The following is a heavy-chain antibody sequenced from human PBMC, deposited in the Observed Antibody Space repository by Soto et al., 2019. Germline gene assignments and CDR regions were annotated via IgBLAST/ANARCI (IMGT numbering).Heavy chain of an antibody. Sequence: QVQLVRSGAEVKRPGASVKVSCKTSGYTFTKYDISWVRQAPGQGLEWLGLISPNSGRPSYAQRFEGRVTMTRDTSISTAYMELSRLTSDDTAIYFCARVRPRREFDPWGQGTLVTVSS. CDR1: GYTFTKYD. CDR2: ISPNSGRP. V-gene: IGHV1-2*02. J-gene: IGHJ5*02. CDR3: ARVRPRREFDP.